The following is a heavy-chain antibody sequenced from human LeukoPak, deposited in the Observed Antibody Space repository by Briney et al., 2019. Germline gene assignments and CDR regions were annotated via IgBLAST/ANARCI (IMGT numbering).Heavy chain of an antibody. Sequence: EEPLNISCKGSGYIFTSYWIGWVRQMPGKGLEWMGMIYPGDSDTRYSPSFQGQVTISADKSISTAYLQWSSLKASDTAMYYCARALGFRDPSSAFDIWGQGTMVTVSS. CDR2: IYPGDSDT. CDR1: GYIFTSYW. V-gene: IGHV5-51*01. D-gene: IGHD7-27*01. CDR3: ARALGFRDPSSAFDI. J-gene: IGHJ3*02.